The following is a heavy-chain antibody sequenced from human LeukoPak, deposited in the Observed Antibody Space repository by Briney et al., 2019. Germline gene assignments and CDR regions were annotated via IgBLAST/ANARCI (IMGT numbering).Heavy chain of an antibody. V-gene: IGHV4-34*01. Sequence: SETLSLTCAVYGGSFSGYYWSWIRQPPGKGLEWIGEINHSGSTNYNPSLKSRVTISVDTSKNQFSLKLSSVTAADTAVYYCARIKGPAEWIQLWEPFDYWGREPWSPSPQ. J-gene: IGHJ4*02. D-gene: IGHD5-18*01. CDR1: GGSFSGYY. CDR2: INHSGST. CDR3: ARIKGPAEWIQLWEPFDY.